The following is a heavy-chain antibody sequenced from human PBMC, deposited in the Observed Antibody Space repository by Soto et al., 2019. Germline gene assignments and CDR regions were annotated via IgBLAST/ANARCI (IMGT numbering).Heavy chain of an antibody. CDR2: ISYDASTR. D-gene: IGHD6-6*01. CDR3: AKALLPIAARHYFDC. V-gene: IGHV3-30*18. Sequence: GGSLRLSCAASGFTFNSYGMHWVRQAPGKGLEWVALISYDASTRYYADSVKGRFTISRDNSKKTLYLQMNSLRAEDTGVYYCAKALLPIAARHYFDCWGQGTLVTVS. CDR1: GFTFNSYG. J-gene: IGHJ4*02.